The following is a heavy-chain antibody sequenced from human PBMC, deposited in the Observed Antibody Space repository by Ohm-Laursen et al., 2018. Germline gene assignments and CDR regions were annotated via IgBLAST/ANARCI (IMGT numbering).Heavy chain of an antibody. D-gene: IGHD3-10*01. Sequence: SETLSLTCNVSGGSISNYYWSWIRQPAGKGLEWVGRMYSSGSTNYNPSLKSRVTISVDTSKNQFSLRLSSVTAADTAVYYCARDYGSGSSSFDYWGQGTLVSVSS. CDR1: GGSISNYY. CDR3: ARDYGSGSSSFDY. V-gene: IGHV4-4*07. CDR2: MYSSGST. J-gene: IGHJ4*02.